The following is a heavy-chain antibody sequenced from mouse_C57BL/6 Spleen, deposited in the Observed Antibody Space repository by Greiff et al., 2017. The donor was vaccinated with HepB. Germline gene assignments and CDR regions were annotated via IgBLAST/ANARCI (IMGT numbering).Heavy chain of an antibody. D-gene: IGHD2-5*01. CDR3: ARSGAYSNYVGFAY. CDR1: GYTFTSYW. CDR2: INPSDSYT. V-gene: IGHV1-69*01. Sequence: QVQLQQPGAELVMPGASVKLSCKASGYTFTSYWMHWVKQRPGQGLEWIGEINPSDSYTNYNQKFKGKSTLTVDKSSSTAYMQLSSLTSEDSAVYYCARSGAYSNYVGFAYWGQGTLVTVSA. J-gene: IGHJ3*01.